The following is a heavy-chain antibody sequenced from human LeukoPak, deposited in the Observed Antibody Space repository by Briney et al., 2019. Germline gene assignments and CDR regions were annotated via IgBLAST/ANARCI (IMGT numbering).Heavy chain of an antibody. J-gene: IGHJ4*02. CDR3: ARAVGPYDY. CDR2: IWYDGSFK. V-gene: IGHV3-33*01. D-gene: IGHD3-10*01. Sequence: EGSLRLSCAASGFTFSTYGIHWVRQAPGKGLEWVAVIWYDGSFKYYADSVKDRFTISRDNSKNTLYLQMNSMRAEDTGVYYCARAVGPYDYWGQGTLVTVSS. CDR1: GFTFSTYG.